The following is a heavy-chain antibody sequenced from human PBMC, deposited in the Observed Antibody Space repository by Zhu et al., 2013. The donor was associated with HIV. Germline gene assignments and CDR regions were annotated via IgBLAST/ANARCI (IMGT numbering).Heavy chain of an antibody. Sequence: QVQLEQSGADVKKPGSSVRVSCAASGGIFNSYAINWVRQAPGQGLEWMGRLIPIFGTLNYAQRFRDRLTITADESTNTAYMELSGLTHDDTALYYCAMSPGRKNSEFDYWGQGTLVTVSS. D-gene: IGHD1-1*01. CDR2: LIPIFGTL. V-gene: IGHV1-69*18. CDR3: AMSPGRKNSEFDY. J-gene: IGHJ4*02. CDR1: GGIFNSYA.